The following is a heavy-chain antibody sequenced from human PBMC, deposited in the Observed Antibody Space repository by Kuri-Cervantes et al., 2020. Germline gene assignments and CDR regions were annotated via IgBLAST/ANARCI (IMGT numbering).Heavy chain of an antibody. V-gene: IGHV4-34*01. CDR3: ARATEAVAGTRAPHRYFDY. CDR2: INHSGSA. CDR1: GGSFSGYY. J-gene: IGHJ4*02. D-gene: IGHD6-19*01. Sequence: SETLSLTCAVYGGSFSGYYWSWIRQPPGKGLEWIGEINHSGSAYYNPSLQSRVTISLDTSKNQFSLKLDSVTAADTAVYYCARATEAVAGTRAPHRYFDYWGQGTLVTVSS.